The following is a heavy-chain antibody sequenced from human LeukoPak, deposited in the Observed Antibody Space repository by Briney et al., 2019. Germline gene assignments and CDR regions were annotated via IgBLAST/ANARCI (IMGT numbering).Heavy chain of an antibody. CDR1: GFTFSNYA. Sequence: GGPLRLSCAASGFTFSNYAMSWVRRAPGKGLEWVSTISASGTSTYYADSAKGRFTISRDKSKDTLYLQMNNLRAEDTAVYYCAKALSGYFDYWGPGSLVTVSS. V-gene: IGHV3-23*01. J-gene: IGHJ4*02. CDR2: ISASGTST. D-gene: IGHD3-22*01. CDR3: AKALSGYFDY.